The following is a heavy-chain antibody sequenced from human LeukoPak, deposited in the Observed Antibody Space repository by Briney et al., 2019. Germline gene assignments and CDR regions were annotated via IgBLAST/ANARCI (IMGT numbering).Heavy chain of an antibody. V-gene: IGHV3-74*01. CDR2: INNDRSDT. D-gene: IGHD3-16*02. Sequence: PGGSLRLSCAATGFVFSTHWMHWVRQAPGQGLVWVSRINNDRSDTTYADSVTGRFTTSRDNAKNMMYLQMNSLRAEDTAVYYCARGLIGPDYWGQGTLVTVSS. CDR1: GFVFSTHW. CDR3: ARGLIGPDY. J-gene: IGHJ4*02.